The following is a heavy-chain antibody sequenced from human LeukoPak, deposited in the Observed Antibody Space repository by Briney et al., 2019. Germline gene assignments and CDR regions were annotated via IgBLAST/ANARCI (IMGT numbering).Heavy chain of an antibody. Sequence: GRSLRLSCAASGFTFSSYGMHWVRQAPGKGLEWVAVIWYDGSHKYYADSVMGRFTTSRDNSKNRLYLQMNSLRAEDTAVYYCARDAWFGSSYLDYWGQGTLVTVSS. CDR1: GFTFSSYG. CDR3: ARDAWFGSSYLDY. J-gene: IGHJ4*02. V-gene: IGHV3-33*01. D-gene: IGHD3-10*01. CDR2: IWYDGSHK.